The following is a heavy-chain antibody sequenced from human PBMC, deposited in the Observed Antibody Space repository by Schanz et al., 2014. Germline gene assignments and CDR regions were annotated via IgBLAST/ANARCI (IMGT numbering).Heavy chain of an antibody. D-gene: IGHD5-12*01. Sequence: EVQLVESGGGLIQPGGSLRLSCAVSGFTVNTNYMSWVRQAPGKGLEWISSMYINSGSTQYADSVKGRFIISRDSSKNTLFLQMNSLRAEDTAVYFCARDGGRDGYNLAVDVGGRGTLVTVSS. CDR2: MYINSGST. J-gene: IGHJ3*01. CDR1: GFTVNTNY. CDR3: ARDGGRDGYNLAVDV. V-gene: IGHV3-53*01.